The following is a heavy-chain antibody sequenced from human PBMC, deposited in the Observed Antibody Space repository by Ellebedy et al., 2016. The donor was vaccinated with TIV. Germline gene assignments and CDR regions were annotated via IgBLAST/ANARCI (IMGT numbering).Heavy chain of an antibody. J-gene: IGHJ6*02. CDR1: GYTFTSYG. V-gene: IGHV1-18*04. D-gene: IGHD2-2*02. CDR3: ARSLFCSSTSCYTGAGYYYYGMDV. CDR2: ISAYNGNT. Sequence: ASVKVSCKASGYTFTSYGISWVRQAPGQGLEWMGWISAYNGNTNYAQKLQGRVTMTTDTSTSPAYMELRSLRSDDTAVYYCARSLFCSSTSCYTGAGYYYYGMDVWGQGTTVTVSS.